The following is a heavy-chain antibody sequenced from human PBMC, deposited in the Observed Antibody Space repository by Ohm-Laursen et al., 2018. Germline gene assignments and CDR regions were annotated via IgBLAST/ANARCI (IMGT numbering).Heavy chain of an antibody. Sequence: SLRLSCAASGFTFNSYGMHWVRQAPGKGLEWVAVISYDGSNKYYADSVKGRFTISRDNSKNTLYLQMNSLRAEDTAVYYCAKDRRGYSYGFDYWGQGTLVTVSS. CDR1: GFTFNSYG. V-gene: IGHV3-30*18. CDR3: AKDRRGYSYGFDY. D-gene: IGHD5-18*01. J-gene: IGHJ4*02. CDR2: ISYDGSNK.